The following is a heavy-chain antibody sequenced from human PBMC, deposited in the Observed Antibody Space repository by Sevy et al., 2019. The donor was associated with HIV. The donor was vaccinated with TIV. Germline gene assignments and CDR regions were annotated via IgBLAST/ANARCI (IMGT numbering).Heavy chain of an antibody. CDR2: INPDGSIT. CDR3: ARDYFPTYYAISGLGHY. CDR1: GFISSPYW. Sequence: GGSLRLSCTASGFISSPYWMHWVRQAPGKGLVWVSRINPDGSITSYADAVKGRFTISRDNAKNTLYLQMNSLRAEDTAVYYCARDYFPTYYAISGLGHYWGQGTLVTVSS. D-gene: IGHD3-22*01. V-gene: IGHV3-74*01. J-gene: IGHJ4*02.